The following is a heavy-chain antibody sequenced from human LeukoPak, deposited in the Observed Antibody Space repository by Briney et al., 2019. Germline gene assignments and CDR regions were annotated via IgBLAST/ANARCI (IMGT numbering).Heavy chain of an antibody. CDR3: AREGGTRDFYYYMDV. CDR1: GFTFTDYS. CDR2: ISSVSTYI. D-gene: IGHD2-2*01. J-gene: IGHJ6*03. Sequence: AVSLRLSCSASGFTFTDYSMSWVRQAPGKGLEWVSTISSVSTYIYYADSVKGGFTISRDNAKNSLHLHMTSLRADDTAVYFCAREGGTRDFYYYMDVWGKGTTVTVSS. V-gene: IGHV3-21*01.